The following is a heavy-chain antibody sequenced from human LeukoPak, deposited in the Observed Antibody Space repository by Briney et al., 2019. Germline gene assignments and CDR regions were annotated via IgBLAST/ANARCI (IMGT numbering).Heavy chain of an antibody. V-gene: IGHV1-18*01. D-gene: IGHD6-19*01. J-gene: IGHJ4*02. Sequence: ASVKVSCKASGYTFTSYGISWVRQAPGQGLEWMGWISAYNGNTNYAQKLQGRVTMTTDTSTSTAYMELRSLRSDDTAVYYCARARWPYAWWLAPNFDYWGQGALVTVSS. CDR2: ISAYNGNT. CDR3: ARARWPYAWWLAPNFDY. CDR1: GYTFTSYG.